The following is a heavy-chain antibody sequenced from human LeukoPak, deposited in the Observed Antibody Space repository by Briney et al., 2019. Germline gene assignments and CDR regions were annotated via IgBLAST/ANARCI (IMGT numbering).Heavy chain of an antibody. J-gene: IGHJ6*03. Sequence: GASVKVSCNASVSTSTSYYINCGRQAPGQGLEGRGVRDPSGGTTMYAQKFQGTVTMTRDMSTSTVYMDLSRLRSEDTAVYFCARVEADAYYYYYMDVWGKGTTVTISS. CDR1: VSTSTSYY. CDR3: ARVEADAYYYYYMDV. D-gene: IGHD3-3*01. CDR2: RDPSGGTT. V-gene: IGHV1-46*01.